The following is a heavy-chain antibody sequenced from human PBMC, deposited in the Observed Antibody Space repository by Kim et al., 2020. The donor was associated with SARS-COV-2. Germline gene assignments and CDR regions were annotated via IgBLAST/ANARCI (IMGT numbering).Heavy chain of an antibody. CDR2: IWYDGSNK. J-gene: IGHJ6*02. D-gene: IGHD2-2*01. CDR1: GFTFSSYG. CDR3: ARDGGAAATYYYYGMDV. Sequence: GGSLRLSCAASGFTFSSYGMHWVRQAPGKGLEWVAVIWYDGSNKYYADSVKGRFTISRDNSKNTLYLQMNSLRAEDTAVYYCARDGGAAATYYYYGMDVWGQGTTVTVSS. V-gene: IGHV3-33*01.